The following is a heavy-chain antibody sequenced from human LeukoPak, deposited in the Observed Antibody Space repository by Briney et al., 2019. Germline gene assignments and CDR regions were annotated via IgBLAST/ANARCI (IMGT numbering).Heavy chain of an antibody. CDR3: TKWSGFGDD. V-gene: IGHV3-23*01. CDR2: ISGSGDST. Sequence: GGSLRLSCAASGFTFSSNSMTWVRQTPGKGLEWVSGISGSGDSTFYADSVKGRFTVSRDNSRNTLYLQMSSLRPEDTAVYYCTKWSGFGDDWGQGTLVTVSS. CDR1: GFTFSSNS. J-gene: IGHJ4*02. D-gene: IGHD3-10*01.